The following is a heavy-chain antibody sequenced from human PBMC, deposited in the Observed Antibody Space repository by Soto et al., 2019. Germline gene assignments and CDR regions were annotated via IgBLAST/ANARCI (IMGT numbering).Heavy chain of an antibody. CDR3: ARGRASGSYYLLDY. Sequence: AXVKVCCKASGNTFTSYGINWVRQATGHGLEWMGWINPNSGNIGYAQKFQGRVTMTRDTAIRTAYMEVSRLRSDDTAVYYCARGRASGSYYLLDYWGQGTLVTVSS. CDR2: INPNSGNI. D-gene: IGHD3-10*01. V-gene: IGHV1-8*01. CDR1: GNTFTSYG. J-gene: IGHJ4*02.